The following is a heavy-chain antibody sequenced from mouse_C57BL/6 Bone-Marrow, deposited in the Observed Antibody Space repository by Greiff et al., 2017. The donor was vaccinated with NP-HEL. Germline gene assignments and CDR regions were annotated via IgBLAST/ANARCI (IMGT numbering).Heavy chain of an antibody. V-gene: IGHV1-42*01. Sequence: EVKLMESGPELVKPGASVKISCKASGYSFTGYYMNWVKQSPEKSLEWIGEINPSTGGTTYNQKFKAKATLTVDKSSSTAYMQLKSLTSEDSAVYYCARRSVYGNYESFDYWGQGTTLTVSS. D-gene: IGHD2-1*01. J-gene: IGHJ2*01. CDR3: ARRSVYGNYESFDY. CDR2: INPSTGGT. CDR1: GYSFTGYY.